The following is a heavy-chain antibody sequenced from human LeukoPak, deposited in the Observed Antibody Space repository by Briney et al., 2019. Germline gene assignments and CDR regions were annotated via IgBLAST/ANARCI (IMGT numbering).Heavy chain of an antibody. CDR1: GFTFSSYA. CDR3: VKDHDDYGALFDY. J-gene: IGHJ4*02. D-gene: IGHD4-17*01. CDR2: ISSNGGST. V-gene: IGHV3-64D*06. Sequence: GSLRLSCSASGFTFSSYAMHWVRQAPGKGLEYVSAISSNGGSTYYADSVKGRFTISRDNSKNTLYLQMSSLRAEDTAVYYCVKDHDDYGALFDYWGQGTLVTVSS.